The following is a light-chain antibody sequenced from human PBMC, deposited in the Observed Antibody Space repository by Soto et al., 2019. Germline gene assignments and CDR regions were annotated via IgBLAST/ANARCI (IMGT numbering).Light chain of an antibody. CDR2: DAS. CDR1: QSVSSN. Sequence: EIVMTQSPATLSVSPGERATLSCRASQSVSSNLAWYQQKLGQPPRLLIYDASTRATGIPARFSGSGSGTEFTLTISSLQSEDFAVYYCQQYNNWPPYTFGQGTKVEVK. J-gene: IGKJ1*01. CDR3: QQYNNWPPYT. V-gene: IGKV3-15*01.